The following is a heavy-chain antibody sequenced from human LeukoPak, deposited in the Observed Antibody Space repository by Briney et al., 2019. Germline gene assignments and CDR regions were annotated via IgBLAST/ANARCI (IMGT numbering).Heavy chain of an antibody. D-gene: IGHD5-18*01. V-gene: IGHV3-11*04. CDR3: ARLYSWDYFDY. Sequence: GGSLRLSCAASGLPFSAYYFSWMRQAAGQGLAWVSYISSSGRAIYYADSVKGRFTISRDNAKNSLYLQMNSLRAEDTAVYYCARLYSWDYFDYWGQGTLVTVSS. CDR1: GLPFSAYY. CDR2: ISSSGRAI. J-gene: IGHJ4*02.